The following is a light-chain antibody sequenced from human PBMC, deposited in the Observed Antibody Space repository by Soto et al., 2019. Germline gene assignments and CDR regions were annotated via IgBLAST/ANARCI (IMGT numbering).Light chain of an antibody. Sequence: QSALTQPASVSGSPGQAITISCTGTSSDVGAYNSVSWYQHHPGKAPKLMIYDVSNRPSGVSSRFSASKSGNTASLTISGLQTEDAADYYCHSFTRSITYVFGTGTMVTVL. CDR1: SSDVGAYNS. V-gene: IGLV2-14*03. CDR3: HSFTRSITYV. CDR2: DVS. J-gene: IGLJ1*01.